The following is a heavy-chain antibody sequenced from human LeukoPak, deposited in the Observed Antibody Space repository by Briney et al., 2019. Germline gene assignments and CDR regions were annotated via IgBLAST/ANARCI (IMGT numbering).Heavy chain of an antibody. CDR1: GGTFSSYA. D-gene: IGHD2-2*01. Sequence: ASVKVSCKASGGTFSSYAISWVRQAPGQGLEWMGGIIPIFGTANYEQKFQGRVTITTDESTSTAYMELSSLRSEDTAVYYCAVPAAIDYYYYYYMDVWGKGTTVTVSS. V-gene: IGHV1-69*05. CDR2: IIPIFGTA. J-gene: IGHJ6*03. CDR3: AVPAAIDYYYYYYMDV.